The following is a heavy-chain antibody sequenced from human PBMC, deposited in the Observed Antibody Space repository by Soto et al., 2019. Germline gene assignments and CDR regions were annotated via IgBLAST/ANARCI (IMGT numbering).Heavy chain of an antibody. CDR3: ARDEREQWLVGGYYYYYGMDV. J-gene: IGHJ6*02. V-gene: IGHV1-2*02. CDR2: INPNSGGT. Sequence: ASVKVSCKASGYTFTSYGISWVRQAPGQGLEWMGWINPNSGGTNYAQKFQGRVTMTRDTSISTAYMELSRLRSDDTAVYYCARDEREQWLVGGYYYYYGMDVWGQGTTVTVSS. D-gene: IGHD6-19*01. CDR1: GYTFTSYG.